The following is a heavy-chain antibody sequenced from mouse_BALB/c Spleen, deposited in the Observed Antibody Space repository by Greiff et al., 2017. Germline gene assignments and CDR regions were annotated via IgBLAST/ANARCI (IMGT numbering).Heavy chain of an antibody. CDR2: ISSGSSTI. J-gene: IGHJ4*01. CDR3: ARRYDYDGYAMDY. Sequence: EVKLVESGGGLVQPGGSRKLSCAASGFTFSSFGMHWVRQAPEKGLEWVAYISSGSSTIYYADTVKGRFTISRDNPKNTLFLQMTSLRSEDTAMYYCARRYDYDGYAMDYWGQGTSVTVSS. D-gene: IGHD2-4*01. V-gene: IGHV5-17*02. CDR1: GFTFSSFG.